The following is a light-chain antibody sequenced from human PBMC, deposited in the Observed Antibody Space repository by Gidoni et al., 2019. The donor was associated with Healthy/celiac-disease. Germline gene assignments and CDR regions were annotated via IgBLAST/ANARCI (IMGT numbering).Light chain of an antibody. CDR2: WAS. CDR3: QQYYSTPLT. J-gene: IGKJ4*01. CDR1: QSVLYSPNNKNY. V-gene: IGKV4-1*01. Sequence: DIVMTQSPDSLAVSLGESATINCKSSQSVLYSPNNKNYLAWYQQKPGQPPKLLIYWASTRESGVPDRFSGSGSGTDFTLTISSLQAGDVAVYYCQQYYSTPLTFGGGTKVEIK.